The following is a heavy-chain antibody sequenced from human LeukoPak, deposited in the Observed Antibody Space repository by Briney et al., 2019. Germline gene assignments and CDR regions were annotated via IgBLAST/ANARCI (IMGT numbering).Heavy chain of an antibody. CDR1: GGSVSSGSYY. CDR2: IYYSGST. D-gene: IGHD5-24*01. Sequence: SETLSLTCIVSGGSVSSGSYYWSWIRQPPGKGLEWIGYIYYSGSTNYNPSLKSRVTISVDTSKNQFSLKLSSVTAADTAVYYCAMGGLQFRSPFDYWGQGTLVTVSS. J-gene: IGHJ4*02. CDR3: AMGGLQFRSPFDY. V-gene: IGHV4-61*01.